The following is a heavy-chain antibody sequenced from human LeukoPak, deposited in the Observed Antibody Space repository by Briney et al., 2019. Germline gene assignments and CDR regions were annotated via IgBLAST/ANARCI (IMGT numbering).Heavy chain of an antibody. CDR3: ARGQGGSFVYYYYYGMDV. Sequence: GASVKVSCKASRYTFTGYYMHWVRQAPGQGLEWMGWINPNSGGTNYAQKFQGRVTMTRDTSISTAYMELSRLRSDDTAVYYCARGQGGSFVYYYYYGMDVWGQGTTVTVSS. V-gene: IGHV1-2*02. J-gene: IGHJ6*02. D-gene: IGHD2-15*01. CDR1: RYTFTGYY. CDR2: INPNSGGT.